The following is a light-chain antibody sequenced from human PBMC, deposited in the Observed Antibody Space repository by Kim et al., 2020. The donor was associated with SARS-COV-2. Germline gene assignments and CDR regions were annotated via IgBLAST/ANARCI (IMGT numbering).Light chain of an antibody. CDR3: QVWDSSSDHRVV. J-gene: IGLJ2*01. CDR1: SIGSKS. V-gene: IGLV3-21*04. Sequence: PGKTARITCGGTSIGSKSVHWYQEKPGQAPVLVISYDSDRPSGIPERFSGSNSGNTAPLTISRVEAGDEADYYCQVWDSSSDHRVVFGGGTQLTVL. CDR2: YDS.